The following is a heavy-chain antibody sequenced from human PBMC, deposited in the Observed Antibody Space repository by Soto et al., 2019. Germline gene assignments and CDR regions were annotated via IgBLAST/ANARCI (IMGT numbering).Heavy chain of an antibody. D-gene: IGHD5-12*01. CDR2: IYYSGST. V-gene: IGHV4-59*01. J-gene: IGHJ6*03. CDR3: ARDRYFKVATSLDYYYMDV. Sequence: PSETLSLTCTVSGGSISSYYWSWIRQPPGKGLEWIGYIYYSGSTNYNPSLKSRVTISVDTSKNQFSLKLSSVTAADTAVYYCARDRYFKVATSLDYYYMDVWGKGTTVTVSS. CDR1: GGSISSYY.